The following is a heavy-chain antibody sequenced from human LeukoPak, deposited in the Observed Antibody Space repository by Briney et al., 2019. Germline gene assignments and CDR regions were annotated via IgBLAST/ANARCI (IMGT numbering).Heavy chain of an antibody. CDR1: GYNFRNYD. CDR2: MNPNSGNT. CDR3: ARAEVSSDSFYHHGMDV. Sequence: ASVKVSCKASGYNFRNYDINWVRQATGQGLEWMGLMNPNSGNTGYAEKFQGRVTLTMYTSISTAYMEIGSLRSEDTAVYYCARAEVSSDSFYHHGMDVWGQGTTVTVSS. D-gene: IGHD2/OR15-2a*01. J-gene: IGHJ6*02. V-gene: IGHV1-8*01.